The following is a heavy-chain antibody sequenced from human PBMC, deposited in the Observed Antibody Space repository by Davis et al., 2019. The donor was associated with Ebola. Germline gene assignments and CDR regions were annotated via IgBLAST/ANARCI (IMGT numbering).Heavy chain of an antibody. CDR1: GFTFSNYA. D-gene: IGHD6-6*01. V-gene: IGHV3-23*01. Sequence: GGSLKISCAASGFTFSNYAMSWVRQAPGKGLEWVSGISGSVGNTYYADSVKGRFTISRDNSKNTLYLQMNSLRAEDTAVYYCAKGGSSSGRGGYFDYWGQGTLVTVSS. J-gene: IGHJ4*02. CDR2: ISGSVGNT. CDR3: AKGGSSSGRGGYFDY.